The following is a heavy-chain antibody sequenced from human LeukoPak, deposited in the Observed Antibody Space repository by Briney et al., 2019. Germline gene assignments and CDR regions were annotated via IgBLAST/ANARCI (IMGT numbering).Heavy chain of an antibody. CDR3: ARDRSTKDGYNSWFDP. V-gene: IGHV7-4-1*02. D-gene: IGHD5-24*01. CDR2: INTNTGNP. CDR1: GYTFTSYA. Sequence: GASVKVSCKASGYTFTSYAMNWVRQAPGQGLEWMGWINTNTGNPTYAQGFTGRFVFSLDTSVSTAYLQISSLTAEDTAVYYCARDRSTKDGYNSWFDPWGQGTLVTVSS. J-gene: IGHJ5*02.